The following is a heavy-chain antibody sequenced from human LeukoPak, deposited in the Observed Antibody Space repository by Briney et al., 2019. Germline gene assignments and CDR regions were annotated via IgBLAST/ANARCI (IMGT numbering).Heavy chain of an antibody. Sequence: ASVKVSCKASGYTFTSYAMHWVRQAPGQRLEWMGWINPNSGGTNYAQKFQGRVTMTRDTSISTAYMELSRLRSDDTAVYYCAKLGLYQTLDGWGQGTMVTVSS. D-gene: IGHD2-2*01. CDR1: GYTFTSYA. CDR3: AKLGLYQTLDG. J-gene: IGHJ3*01. V-gene: IGHV1-2*02. CDR2: INPNSGGT.